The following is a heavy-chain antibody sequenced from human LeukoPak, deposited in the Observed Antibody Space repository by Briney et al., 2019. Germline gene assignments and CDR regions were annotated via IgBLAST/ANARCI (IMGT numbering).Heavy chain of an antibody. CDR2: INPSGGST. D-gene: IGHD3-10*01. CDR3: ARELPGIGEPEIRGVYYGMDV. J-gene: IGHJ6*04. CDR1: GYTFTSYD. Sequence: GASVKVSCKASGYTFTSYDMHWVRQAPGQGLEWMGIINPSGGSTSYAQKFQGRVTMTRDTSTSTVYMELSSLRSEDTAVYYCARELPGIGEPEIRGVYYGMDVWGKGTTVTVSS. V-gene: IGHV1-46*01.